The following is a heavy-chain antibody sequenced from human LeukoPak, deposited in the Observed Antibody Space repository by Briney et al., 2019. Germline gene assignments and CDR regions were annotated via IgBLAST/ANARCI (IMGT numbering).Heavy chain of an antibody. J-gene: IGHJ4*02. CDR2: IKQDGSEK. V-gene: IGHV3-7*01. Sequence: GGSLRLSCAASGFTFNNYWMSWVRQAPGKGLEWVANIKQDGSEKYYVDSVKGRFTISRDDAKNSLYLQMNSLRAEDMAVYYCARGRVTNDYWGQGTLVTVSS. CDR3: ARGRVTNDY. D-gene: IGHD4-17*01. CDR1: GFTFNNYW.